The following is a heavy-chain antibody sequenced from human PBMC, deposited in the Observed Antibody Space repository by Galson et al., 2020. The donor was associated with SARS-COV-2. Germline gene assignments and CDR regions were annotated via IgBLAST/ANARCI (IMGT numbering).Heavy chain of an antibody. J-gene: IGHJ4*02. CDR2: IYYSGST. V-gene: IGHV4-59*01. D-gene: IGHD3-9*01. CDR1: GGSISSYY. CDR3: ARERTERENFDWLLATPNEARVFDY. Sequence: SEPLSLTCTVSGGSISSYYWSWIRQPPGKGLEWIGYIYYSGSTNYNPSLKSRVTISVDTSKNQFSLKLSSVTAADTAVYYCARERTERENFDWLLATPNEARVFDYWGQGTLVTVSS.